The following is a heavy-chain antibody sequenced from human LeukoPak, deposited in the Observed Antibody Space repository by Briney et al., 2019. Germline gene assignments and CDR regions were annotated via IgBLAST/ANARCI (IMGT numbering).Heavy chain of an antibody. D-gene: IGHD1-26*01. CDR2: IDKKDNFHAT. V-gene: IGHV3-73*01. CDR3: TRDSGTYNWLDP. J-gene: IGHJ5*02. CDR1: GFTFSGCA. Sequence: GGSLRLPCAASGFTFSGCAIHWVRQSSGKGLEWVGHIDKKDNFHATAYAASVQGRFSISRDDSKNTAFLHMNSLKTEDMALYYCTRDSGTYNWLDPWGQGTLVTVSS.